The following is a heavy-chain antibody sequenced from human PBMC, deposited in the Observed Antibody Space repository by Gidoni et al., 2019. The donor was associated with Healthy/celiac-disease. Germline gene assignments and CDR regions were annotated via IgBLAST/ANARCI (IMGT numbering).Heavy chain of an antibody. J-gene: IGHJ3*02. CDR1: GLTFSSYG. CDR3: ARGDAFDI. Sequence: QVQLVESGGGVVQPGRSLRLSCAASGLTFSSYGMHWVRQAPGKGLEWVAVIFYDGSNKYYSDSVKGRFTISRDNSKNTLYLQMSSLRAEDTALYYCARGDAFDIWGQGTMVTVSS. CDR2: IFYDGSNK. V-gene: IGHV3-33*01.